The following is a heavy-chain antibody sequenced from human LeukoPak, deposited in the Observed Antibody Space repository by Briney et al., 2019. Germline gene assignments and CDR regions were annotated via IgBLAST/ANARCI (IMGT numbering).Heavy chain of an antibody. CDR1: GFTFSSYA. CDR3: AKAPGYSSSWPQRGGFDY. CDR2: ISGSGGST. D-gene: IGHD6-13*01. Sequence: GGSLRLSCAASGFTFSSYAMGWVRQAPGKGLEWVSAISGSGGSTYYADSVKGRFTISRDNSKNTLYLQMNSLRAEDTAVYYCAKAPGYSSSWPQRGGFDYWGQGTLVTVSS. V-gene: IGHV3-23*01. J-gene: IGHJ4*02.